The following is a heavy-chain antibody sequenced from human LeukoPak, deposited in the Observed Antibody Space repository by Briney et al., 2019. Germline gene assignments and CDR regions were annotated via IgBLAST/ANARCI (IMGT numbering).Heavy chain of an antibody. J-gene: IGHJ4*02. Sequence: KSGGSLRLPCAASGFTFSNAWMSWVRQAPGKGLEWVGRIKSKTDGGTTDYAAPVKGRFTISRDDSKNTLYLQMNSLKTEDTAVYYCTTQGFWSGYYTYWGQGTLVTVSS. CDR2: IKSKTDGGTT. V-gene: IGHV3-15*01. CDR3: TTQGFWSGYYTY. D-gene: IGHD3-3*01. CDR1: GFTFSNAW.